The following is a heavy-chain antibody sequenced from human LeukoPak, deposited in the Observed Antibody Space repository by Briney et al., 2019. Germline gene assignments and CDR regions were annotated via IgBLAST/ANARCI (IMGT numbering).Heavy chain of an antibody. D-gene: IGHD2-2*01. Sequence: GGPVRLFCGASGFTFDVYRMRGPPQARGEALVWVCGINWNGDRTGYADAVKGRFHISRDNAKNALYLQMNSLRGEDTALFFCARGGYQLLFWVDVWGKGTTVTVSS. J-gene: IGHJ6*04. V-gene: IGHV3-20*04. CDR3: ARGGYQLLFWVDV. CDR1: GFTFDVYR. CDR2: INWNGDRT.